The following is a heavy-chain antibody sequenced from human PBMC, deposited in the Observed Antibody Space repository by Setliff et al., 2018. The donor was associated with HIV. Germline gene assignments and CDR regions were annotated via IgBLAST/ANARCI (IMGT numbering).Heavy chain of an antibody. CDR3: ARVQMAYAAFDV. D-gene: IGHD4-17*01. CDR1: GGSISTYY. J-gene: IGHJ3*01. V-gene: IGHV4-59*01. CDR2: IYFTGSS. Sequence: TLSLTCTVSGGSISTYYWSWVRQPPGKGLEWIGSIYFTGSSDNNPSPKSRVTLSVDTSKHQFSLKLSSVTAADTAVYYCARVQMAYAAFDVWGQGTMVTVS.